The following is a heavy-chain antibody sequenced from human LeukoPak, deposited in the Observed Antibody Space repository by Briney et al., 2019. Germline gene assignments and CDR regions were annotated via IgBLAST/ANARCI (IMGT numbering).Heavy chain of an antibody. V-gene: IGHV1-18*04. J-gene: IGHJ4*02. CDR2: ITTYNGNT. CDR1: GYTFTGYY. D-gene: IGHD2-15*01. Sequence: ASVKVSCKASGYTFTGYYMHWVRQAPGQGLEWMGWITTYNGNTNYAQKLQGRVTMTTDTSTSTAYMELRSLRSDDTAVYYCARGPYCSGATCYSQMYDFWGQGSPVAVSS. CDR3: ARGPYCSGATCYSQMYDF.